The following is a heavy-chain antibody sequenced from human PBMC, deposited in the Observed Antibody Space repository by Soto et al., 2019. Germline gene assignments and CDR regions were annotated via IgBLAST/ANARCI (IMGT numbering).Heavy chain of an antibody. D-gene: IGHD1-7*01. V-gene: IGHV3-74*01. J-gene: IGHJ4*02. CDR1: GFTFSNYW. CDR3: ARGARNYYYFDY. Sequence: EVQLVESGGGLVQPGGSQRFSCAASGFTFSNYWMHWVRQAPGKGLVWVSRINGDGSTTNYADSVKGRFTISRDNDKNTLYLQMNSLRAEDTAVYYCARGARNYYYFDYWGQGTLVTVSS. CDR2: INGDGSTT.